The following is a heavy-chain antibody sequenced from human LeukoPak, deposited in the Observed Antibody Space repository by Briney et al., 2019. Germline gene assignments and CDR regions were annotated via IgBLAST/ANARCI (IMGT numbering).Heavy chain of an antibody. Sequence: GRSLRLSCAASGFIFDDYVMHLVRQAPGKGLEWVSGISWNSDSMGYADSVKGRFTISRDNAKNSLYLQINSLRAEDTAFYYCAKGKGGISYFDFWGQGTLVTVSS. J-gene: IGHJ4*02. CDR3: AKGKGGISYFDF. V-gene: IGHV3-9*01. CDR2: ISWNSDSM. CDR1: GFIFDDYV. D-gene: IGHD3-16*01.